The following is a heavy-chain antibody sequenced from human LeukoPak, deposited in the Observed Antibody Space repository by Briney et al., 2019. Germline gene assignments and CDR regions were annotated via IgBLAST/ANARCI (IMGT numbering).Heavy chain of an antibody. D-gene: IGHD5-24*01. CDR2: VYYSETT. CDR1: GDSISSHY. J-gene: IGHJ5*02. CDR3: ARVVETIQWATWFDP. V-gene: IGHV4-59*11. Sequence: PSETLSLTCSVSGDSISSHYLGWIRQTPGKGLEWIGYVYYSETTVYNPSLRSRVTVSVDTSKNEFSLKLSSMTTADTAVYYCARVVETIQWATWFDPWGQGTLVTVSS.